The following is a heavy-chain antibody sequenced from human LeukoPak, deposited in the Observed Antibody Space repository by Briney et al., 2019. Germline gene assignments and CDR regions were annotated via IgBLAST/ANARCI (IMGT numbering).Heavy chain of an antibody. D-gene: IGHD6-19*01. J-gene: IGHJ4*02. V-gene: IGHV4-38-2*02. CDR3: ARDRLN. CDR1: GYSISSGYY. CDR2: IYHSGSA. Sequence: SETLSLTCAVSGYSISSGYYWGWIRQPPGKGLEWIGSIYHSGSAYYNPSLKSRVTISVDTSKNQFSLKLSSVTAADTAVYYCARDRLNWGQGTLVTVSS.